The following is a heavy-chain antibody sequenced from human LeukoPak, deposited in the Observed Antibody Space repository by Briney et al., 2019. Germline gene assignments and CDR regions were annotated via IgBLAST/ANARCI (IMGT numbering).Heavy chain of an antibody. CDR2: IYHRGNT. J-gene: IGHJ6*03. D-gene: IGHD2-2*01. Sequence: SETLSLTCVVSGYSISSNYYWGWIRQPPGKGLEWIGVIYHRGNTDYNPSLQSRVTISIDTSKNEFSLKVNSVTAADTAVYYCARSVIVPAIVANYYTYMDVWGRGISVTVSS. CDR1: GYSISSNYY. V-gene: IGHV4-38-2*01. CDR3: ARSVIVPAIVANYYTYMDV.